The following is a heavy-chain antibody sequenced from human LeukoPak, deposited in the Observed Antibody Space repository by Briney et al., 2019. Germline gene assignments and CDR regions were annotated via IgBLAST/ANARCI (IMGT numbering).Heavy chain of an antibody. V-gene: IGHV3-23*01. D-gene: IGHD4-17*01. CDR3: AKSTADPVYYFDY. J-gene: IGHJ4*02. CDR2: ISGSGGST. Sequence: GGSLRLSCAASGFTFSSYAMSWVRQAPGKGLEWVSAISGSGGSTYYADSVKGRFTISRDNSKNTLYLQMNSLRAEDAAVYYCAKSTADPVYYFDYWGQGTLVTVSS. CDR1: GFTFSSYA.